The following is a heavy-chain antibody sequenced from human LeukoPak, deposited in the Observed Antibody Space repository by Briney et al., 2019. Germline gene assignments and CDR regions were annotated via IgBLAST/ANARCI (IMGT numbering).Heavy chain of an antibody. V-gene: IGHV1-18*01. J-gene: IGHJ4*02. CDR3: ARDLRWNYED. CDR2: ISAYNGNT. D-gene: IGHD1-7*01. Sequence: ASVKVSCKASGYTFTSYAMHWVRQAPGQRLEWMGWISAYNGNTNYAQKLQGRVTMTTDTSTSTAYMELRSLRSDDTAVYYCARDLRWNYEDWGQGTLVTVSS. CDR1: GYTFTSYA.